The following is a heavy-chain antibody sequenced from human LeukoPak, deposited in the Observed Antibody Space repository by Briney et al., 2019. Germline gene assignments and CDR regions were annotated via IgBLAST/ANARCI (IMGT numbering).Heavy chain of an antibody. V-gene: IGHV3-74*01. CDR1: GFTFSTYW. J-gene: IGHJ6*02. CDR2: TSNDGSST. Sequence: PGGSLRLSCAASGFTFSTYWMHWVRQAPGKGLVWLSRTSNDGSSTTYADSVKGRFTIFRDNTKNTLYVQMDSLSPEDTAVYYCARGIWRSYGLDVWGQGTTVTVSS. CDR3: ARGIWRSYGLDV.